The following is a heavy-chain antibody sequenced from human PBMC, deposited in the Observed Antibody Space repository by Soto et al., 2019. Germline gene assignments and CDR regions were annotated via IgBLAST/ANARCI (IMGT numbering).Heavy chain of an antibody. J-gene: IGHJ6*02. CDR1: GFTFSSYG. CDR2: ISYDGSNK. Sequence: QVQLMESGGGVVQPGRSLRLSCAASGFTFSSYGMHWVRQAPGKGLEWVAVISYDGSNKYYADSVKGRFTISRDNSKNTLYLQMNSLRAEDTAVYYCAKDLYSSSWYSYDVGMDVWGQGTTVTVSS. CDR3: AKDLYSSSWYSYDVGMDV. V-gene: IGHV3-30*18. D-gene: IGHD6-13*01.